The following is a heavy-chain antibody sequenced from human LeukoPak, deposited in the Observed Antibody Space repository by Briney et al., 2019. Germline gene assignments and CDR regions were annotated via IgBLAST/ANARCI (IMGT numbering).Heavy chain of an antibody. CDR2: MNPNSGNT. V-gene: IGHV1-8*01. Sequence: ASVKVSCKASGYTLNNYDINWVRQATGQGLEWMGWMNPNSGNTGYAQKFQGRVTLTKETFISTAYMELSSLRSEDTAVYYCVRAMDPLDTFNYQYAMDVWGQGTMVTVSS. CDR3: VRAMDPLDTFNYQYAMDV. CDR1: GYTLNNYD. J-gene: IGHJ6*02. D-gene: IGHD5-24*01.